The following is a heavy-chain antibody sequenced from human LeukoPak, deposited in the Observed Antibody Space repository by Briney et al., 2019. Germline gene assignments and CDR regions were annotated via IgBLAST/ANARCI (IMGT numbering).Heavy chain of an antibody. Sequence: SQTLSLTCAISGDSVSSNSAAWNWIRQSPSRVLEWLGRTYYRSKWYNDYAVSVKSRITINPDTSKNQFSLQLNSVTPEDTAVYYCARASLLLNDSSGWFLTGAFDYWGQGTLVTVSS. V-gene: IGHV6-1*01. D-gene: IGHD6-19*01. CDR3: ARASLLLNDSSGWFLTGAFDY. J-gene: IGHJ4*02. CDR1: GDSVSSNSAA. CDR2: TYYRSKWYN.